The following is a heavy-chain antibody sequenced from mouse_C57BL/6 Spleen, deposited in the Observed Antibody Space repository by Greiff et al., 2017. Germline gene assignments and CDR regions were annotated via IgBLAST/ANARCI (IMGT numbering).Heavy chain of an antibody. J-gene: IGHJ1*03. CDR1: GFNFKDYY. V-gene: IGHV14-2*01. Sequence: VQLKESGAELVKPGASVKLSCTASGFNFKDYYMHWVKQRTEQGLEWIGRIGPEDGETKYAPKFPGKGTITAETSSNTAYLQLSSLTSEDTAVYYCARDYYGSSNDWYLEVWGTGTTVTVSS. CDR3: ARDYYGSSNDWYLEV. D-gene: IGHD1-1*01. CDR2: IGPEDGET.